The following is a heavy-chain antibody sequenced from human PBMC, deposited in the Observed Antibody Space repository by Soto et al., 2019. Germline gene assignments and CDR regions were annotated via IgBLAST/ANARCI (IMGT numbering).Heavy chain of an antibody. D-gene: IGHD3-3*01. Sequence: GASVKVSCKASGGTFSSYAISWVRQAPGQGLEWMGGIIPIFGTANYAQKFQGRVTITADESTSTAYMELSGLRSEDTAVYYCARGTALRFLEWLSDFDYWGQGTLVTVSS. J-gene: IGHJ4*02. V-gene: IGHV1-69*13. CDR1: GGTFSSYA. CDR2: IIPIFGTA. CDR3: ARGTALRFLEWLSDFDY.